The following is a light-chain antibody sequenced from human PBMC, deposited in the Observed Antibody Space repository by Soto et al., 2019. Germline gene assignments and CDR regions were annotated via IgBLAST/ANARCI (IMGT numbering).Light chain of an antibody. Sequence: QSALTQPASVSGSPGQSITISCTGTSSDVGGYNYVSWYQQHPGKAPKLMIYEVSKRPSGVSNRFSGSKSGNTASLTISGLQAEDEADYYCSSYTGSSPYVFGSGTKLTVL. V-gene: IGLV2-14*01. CDR2: EVS. CDR3: SSYTGSSPYV. CDR1: SSDVGGYNY. J-gene: IGLJ6*01.